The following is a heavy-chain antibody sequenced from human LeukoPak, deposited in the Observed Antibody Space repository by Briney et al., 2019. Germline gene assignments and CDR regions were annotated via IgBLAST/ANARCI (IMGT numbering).Heavy chain of an antibody. V-gene: IGHV4-34*01. D-gene: IGHD3-9*01. CDR1: GGSFSGYY. Sequence: SETLSLTCAVYGGSFSGYYWSWIRQPPGKGLEWIGEINHSGSTNYNPSLKGRVTISVDTSKNQFSLKLSSVTAADTAVYYCARGRYFEIWGQGTMVTVSS. J-gene: IGHJ3*02. CDR3: ARGRYFEI. CDR2: INHSGST.